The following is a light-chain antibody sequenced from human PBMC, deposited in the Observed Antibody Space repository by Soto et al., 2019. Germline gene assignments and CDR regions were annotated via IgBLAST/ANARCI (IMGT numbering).Light chain of an antibody. CDR1: STDADIHNY. CDR2: HGT. J-gene: IGLJ1*01. Sequence: HSALTQPPSASGSPVQSATISCTGTSTDADIHNYVSWYQQHPGKAPKLLNSHGTKRPSVVPDRFSGSKSGNTASLTVSGLQTEEEAEYYCSSYAGSNTLVFGTGTKVTVL. CDR3: SSYAGSNTLV. V-gene: IGLV2-8*01.